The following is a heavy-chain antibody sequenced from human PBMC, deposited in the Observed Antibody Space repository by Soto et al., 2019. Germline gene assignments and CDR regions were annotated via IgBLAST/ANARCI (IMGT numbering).Heavy chain of an antibody. J-gene: IGHJ2*01. CDR1: GGSISSGGYY. V-gene: IGHV4-31*03. CDR3: ARGAPLWSFDL. Sequence: PSETLSLTCTVSGGSISSGGYYWSWIRQHPGKGLEWIGYIYYSGSTYYNPSLKSRVTISVDTSKNQFSLKLSSVTAADTAVYYCARGAPLWSFDLWGRGTLVTVSS. CDR2: IYYSGST.